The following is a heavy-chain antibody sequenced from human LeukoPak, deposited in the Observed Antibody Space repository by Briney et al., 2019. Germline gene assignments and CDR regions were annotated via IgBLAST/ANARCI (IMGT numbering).Heavy chain of an antibody. CDR3: ARRWANGVWNN. D-gene: IGHD2-8*01. Sequence: SETLSLTCTVSGGSISSYYWSWIRQPPGKGLEWIGEINHSGSTNYNPSLKSRVTISVDTSKNQFSLKLSSVTAADTAVYYCARRWANGVWNNWGQGTLVTVSS. CDR1: GGSISSYY. CDR2: INHSGST. J-gene: IGHJ4*02. V-gene: IGHV4-34*01.